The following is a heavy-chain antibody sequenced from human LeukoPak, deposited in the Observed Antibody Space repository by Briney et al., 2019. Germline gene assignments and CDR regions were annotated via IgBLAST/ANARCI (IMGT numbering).Heavy chain of an antibody. D-gene: IGHD5-18*01. CDR2: IYNGGST. J-gene: IGHJ6*03. CDR1: GFTLSSNY. V-gene: IGHV3-66*02. CDR3: ASVDTAMVKAAYYYYYMDV. Sequence: GGSLRLSCAASGFTLSSNYMRWVRQAPGKGVEWVSVIYNGGSTYYADSVKGRYTISRDGYKNTLYLQINSLRAEDTAVYYCASVDTAMVKAAYYYYYMDVWGKGTTVTVSS.